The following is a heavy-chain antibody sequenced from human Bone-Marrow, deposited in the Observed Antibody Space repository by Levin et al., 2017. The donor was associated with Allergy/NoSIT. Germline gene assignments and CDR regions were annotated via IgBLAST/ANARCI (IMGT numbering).Heavy chain of an antibody. Sequence: GESLKISCKASGYTFTSYGISWVRQAPGQGLEWMGWISAYNGNTNYAQKLQGRVTMTTDTSTSTAYMELRSLRSDDTAVYYCARIGYCSSTSCYHFDLWGRGTLVTVSS. J-gene: IGHJ2*01. V-gene: IGHV1-18*01. D-gene: IGHD2-2*01. CDR3: ARIGYCSSTSCYHFDL. CDR1: GYTFTSYG. CDR2: ISAYNGNT.